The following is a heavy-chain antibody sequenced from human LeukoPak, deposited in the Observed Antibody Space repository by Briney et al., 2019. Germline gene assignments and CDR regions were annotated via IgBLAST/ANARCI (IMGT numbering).Heavy chain of an antibody. CDR1: GFTFSNYA. CDR3: VGHSDY. V-gene: IGHV3-23*01. D-gene: IGHD3-16*01. CDR2: ISGSGNNR. Sequence: GGSLRLSCAASGFTFSNYAMNWVRQAPGKGLEWVSVISGSGNNRYYADSVKGRFTISRDNSKNTLYLQMNSLGAEDTAVYYCVGHSDYWGQGTLVTVSS. J-gene: IGHJ4*02.